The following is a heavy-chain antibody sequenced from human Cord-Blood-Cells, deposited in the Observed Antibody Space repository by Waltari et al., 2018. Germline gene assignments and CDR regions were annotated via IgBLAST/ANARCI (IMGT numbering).Heavy chain of an antibody. J-gene: IGHJ4*02. D-gene: IGHD6-6*01. CDR2: IKQDRSEE. Sequence: EVQLVESGGGLVQPGGSLRLSCAASGFTFSSYWMSWVRQAPGEGREWVANIKQDRSEEYYVGSVKGRFTISRDNAKNSLYLQMNSLRAEGTAVYYCARERGSSSYWGQGTLVTVSS. CDR1: GFTFSSYW. CDR3: ARERGSSSY. V-gene: IGHV3-7*01.